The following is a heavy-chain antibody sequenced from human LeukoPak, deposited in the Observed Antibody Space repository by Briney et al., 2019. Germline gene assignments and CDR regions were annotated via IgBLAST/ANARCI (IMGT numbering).Heavy chain of an antibody. V-gene: IGHV1-8*01. D-gene: IGHD1-1*01. CDR3: ARGSRNEY. J-gene: IGHJ4*02. CDR2: VHPNGGNT. Sequence: ALVKVSCKTRENAITTWEINRVRHAARQGLEWMGWVHPNGGNTVYAQKFQGRVTMTRDNYIITDYMELRGLTSDDTDVYFCARGSRNEYWGQGSLVIGSS. CDR1: ENAITTWE.